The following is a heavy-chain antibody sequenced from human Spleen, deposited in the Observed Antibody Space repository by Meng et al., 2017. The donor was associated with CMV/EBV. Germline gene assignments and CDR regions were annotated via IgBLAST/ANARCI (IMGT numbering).Heavy chain of an antibody. CDR2: INPNSGGT. Sequence: ASVKVSCKASGYTFTGYYMHWVRQAPGQGLEWMGWINPNSGGTNYAQKFQGRVTMTRDTSISTAYMELSSLRSEDTAVYYCARDFWSGNSLYGMDVWGQGTTVTVSS. D-gene: IGHD3-3*01. V-gene: IGHV1-2*02. CDR3: ARDFWSGNSLYGMDV. CDR1: GYTFTGYY. J-gene: IGHJ6*02.